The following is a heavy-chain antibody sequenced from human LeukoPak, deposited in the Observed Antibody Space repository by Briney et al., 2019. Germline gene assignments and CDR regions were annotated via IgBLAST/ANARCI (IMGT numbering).Heavy chain of an antibody. J-gene: IGHJ4*02. V-gene: IGHV3-33*08. Sequence: GGSLRLSCAASGFTFSSYAMTWVRQAPGKGLEWVAVIWYDGSNKYYADSVKGRFTISRDNSKNTLYLQMNSLRAEDTAVYYCARDRMGADDYWGQGTLVTVSS. CDR2: IWYDGSNK. D-gene: IGHD1-26*01. CDR1: GFTFSSYA. CDR3: ARDRMGADDY.